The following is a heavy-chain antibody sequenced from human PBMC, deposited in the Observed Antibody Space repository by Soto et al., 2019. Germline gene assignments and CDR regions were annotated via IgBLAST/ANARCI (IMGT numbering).Heavy chain of an antibody. V-gene: IGHV1-18*01. Sequence: GASVKVSCKASGYTFTSYGISWVRQAPGQGLEWMGWIRAYNGNTNYAQKLQGRVTMTTDTSTSTAYMELRSLRSDDTAVYYCARVGYEVVVAATSEYFQHWGQGTLVTVPS. J-gene: IGHJ1*01. CDR2: IRAYNGNT. CDR1: GYTFTSYG. CDR3: ARVGYEVVVAATSEYFQH. D-gene: IGHD2-15*01.